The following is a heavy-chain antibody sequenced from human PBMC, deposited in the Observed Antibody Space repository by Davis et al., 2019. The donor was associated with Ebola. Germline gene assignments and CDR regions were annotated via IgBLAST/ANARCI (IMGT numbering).Heavy chain of an antibody. CDR1: GYTFTTYG. J-gene: IGHJ4*02. CDR3: ARGGCSGGSCYSADF. V-gene: IGHV1-18*01. Sequence: ASVKVSCKASGYTFTTYGITWVRQAHGQGLEWMGWISAYNGNTNYAQKLQGRVTMTTDTSTSTSYMELRSLRSDDTAVYYCARGGCSGGSCYSADFWGQGTLVTVSS. CDR2: ISAYNGNT. D-gene: IGHD2-15*01.